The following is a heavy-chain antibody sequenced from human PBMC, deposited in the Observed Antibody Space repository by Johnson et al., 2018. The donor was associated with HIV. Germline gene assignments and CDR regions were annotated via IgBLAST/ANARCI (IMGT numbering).Heavy chain of an antibody. Sequence: VQLVESGGGLIQPGGSLRLSCAASGFTVSINYMSWVRQAPGKGLEWVSVIYSGSSTYYADSVQGRFTISRDNSKNALYLQMNSLRDEDTAVYSCAKDIYGYDAFDIWGQGTMVTVSS. V-gene: IGHV3-53*01. CDR1: GFTVSINY. CDR2: IYSGSST. J-gene: IGHJ3*02. D-gene: IGHD5-24*01. CDR3: AKDIYGYDAFDI.